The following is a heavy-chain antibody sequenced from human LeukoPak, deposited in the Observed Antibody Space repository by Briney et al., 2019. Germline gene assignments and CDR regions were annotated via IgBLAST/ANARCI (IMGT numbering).Heavy chain of an antibody. V-gene: IGHV1-8*01. CDR1: GYTFTSYD. CDR3: ARYGSGSYYYYYYGMDV. J-gene: IGHJ6*02. D-gene: IGHD3-10*01. Sequence: ASVKVSCKASGYTFTSYDINWVRQATGQGLEWMGWMNPNSGNTGYAQKFQGRVTMTRNTFISTAYMELSSLRSEDTAVYYCARYGSGSYYYYYYGMDVWGQGTTVTVSS. CDR2: MNPNSGNT.